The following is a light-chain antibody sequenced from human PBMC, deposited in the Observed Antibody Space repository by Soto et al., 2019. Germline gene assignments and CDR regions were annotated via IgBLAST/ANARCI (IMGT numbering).Light chain of an antibody. CDR2: GAP. J-gene: IGKJ1*01. V-gene: IGKV3-20*01. Sequence: EIVLTQSPGTLSLSPGERATLSCRASQSIPNSYLSWYQHKPGQAPRLLIHGAPSRATGTPDRFSGSGSGTDFTLIIDRLEPEDFALYYCLQYGSTPGTFGQGTKVDLK. CDR3: LQYGSTPGT. CDR1: QSIPNSY.